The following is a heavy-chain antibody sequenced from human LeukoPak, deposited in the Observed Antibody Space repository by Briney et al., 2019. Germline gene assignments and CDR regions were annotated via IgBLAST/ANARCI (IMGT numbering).Heavy chain of an antibody. J-gene: IGHJ3*02. CDR3: ARQANSRGGAFDI. D-gene: IGHD4/OR15-4a*01. CDR2: IYHSGST. V-gene: IGHV4-30-2*01. Sequence: SETLSLTCAVSGGSISSGGYSWSWIRQPPGKGLEWIGYIYHSGSTYYNPSLKSRVTISVDRSKNQFSLKLSSVTAADTAVYYCARQANSRGGAFDIWGQGTMVTVSS. CDR1: GGSISSGGYS.